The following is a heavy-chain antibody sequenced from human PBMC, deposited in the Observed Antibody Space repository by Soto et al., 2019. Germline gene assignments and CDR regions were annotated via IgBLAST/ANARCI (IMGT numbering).Heavy chain of an antibody. CDR3: ARASGNWFDP. CDR1: GFTFSSYS. J-gene: IGHJ5*02. V-gene: IGHV3-21*01. Sequence: EVQLVESGGGLVKPGGSLRLSCAASGFTFSSYSMNWVRQAPGKGLEWVSSISSSSSYIYYADSVKGRFTISRDNAKNSLYRQMNSLRAEDTAVYYCARASGNWFDPWGQGTLVTVSS. CDR2: ISSSSSYI.